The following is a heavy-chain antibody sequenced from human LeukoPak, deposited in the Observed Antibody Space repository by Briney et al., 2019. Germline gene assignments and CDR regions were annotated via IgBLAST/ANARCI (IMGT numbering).Heavy chain of an antibody. CDR3: ARQDYYDSSGAFDI. Sequence: SETLSLTCTVSGYSISSGYYWGWIRQPPGKGLEWIATISHSGSTYYNPSLKSRVTISVDTSKNQFSLKLSSVTAADTAVYYCARQDYYDSSGAFDIWGQGTMVTVSS. CDR1: GYSISSGYY. V-gene: IGHV4-38-2*02. J-gene: IGHJ3*02. CDR2: ISHSGST. D-gene: IGHD3-22*01.